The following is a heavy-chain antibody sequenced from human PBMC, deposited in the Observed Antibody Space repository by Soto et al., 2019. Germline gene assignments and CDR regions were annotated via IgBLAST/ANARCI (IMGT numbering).Heavy chain of an antibody. J-gene: IGHJ3*02. V-gene: IGHV4-59*01. Sequence: SETLSLTCTVSGGSISSYYWSWIRQPPGKGLEWIGYIYYSGSTNYNPSLKSRVTISADTSKNQFSLKLSSVTAADTAVYYCARADYDFWRLHDAFDIWGQGTMVTVS. D-gene: IGHD3-3*01. CDR3: ARADYDFWRLHDAFDI. CDR1: GGSISSYY. CDR2: IYYSGST.